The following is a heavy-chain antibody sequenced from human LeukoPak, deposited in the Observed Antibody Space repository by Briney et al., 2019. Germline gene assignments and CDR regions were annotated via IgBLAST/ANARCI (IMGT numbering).Heavy chain of an antibody. CDR3: ARHQWHYYYYMGV. D-gene: IGHD6-19*01. V-gene: IGHV4-39*01. Sequence: SDTLSLTCTVSGGSISSSSYYWGWIRQPPGKGLEWIGSIYYSGDTYYNPALKSRRVTISVDTSKNQFSLRLSYVTAADTAVYYCARHQWHYYYYMGVWGKGSRVTVPS. J-gene: IGHJ6*03. CDR2: IYYSGDT. CDR1: GGSISSSSYY.